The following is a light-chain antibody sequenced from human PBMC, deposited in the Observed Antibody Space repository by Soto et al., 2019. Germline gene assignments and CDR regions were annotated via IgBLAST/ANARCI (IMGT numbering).Light chain of an antibody. CDR3: QTWSTGIQV. J-gene: IGLJ2*01. CDR1: SGHSSYA. V-gene: IGLV4-69*01. Sequence: QLVLTQSPSASVSLGASVKLTCTLSSGHSSYAIAWHQQQPEKGPRYLMKLNSDGSHSKGDGIPDRFSGSSSGAERYLTISSLQSEDEADYYCQTWSTGIQVFGGGTKLTVL. CDR2: LNSDGSH.